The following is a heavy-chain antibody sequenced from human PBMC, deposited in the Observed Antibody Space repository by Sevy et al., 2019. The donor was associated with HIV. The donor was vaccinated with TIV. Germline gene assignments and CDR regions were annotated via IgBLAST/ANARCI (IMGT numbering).Heavy chain of an antibody. CDR1: GFAFSDYA. CDR2: ISYAGDNK. V-gene: IGHV3-30*18. CDR3: AKAHADCSGGTCYTAHYYYDMDV. Sequence: GGSLRLSCAASGFAFSDYAMHWVRQAPGKGLEWVAAISYAGDNKYFADSVKGRFTVSKDNSKNTLYLEMNSLRAEDTAVHYCAKAHADCSGGTCYTAHYYYDMDVWGRGATVTVSS. J-gene: IGHJ6*02. D-gene: IGHD2-15*01.